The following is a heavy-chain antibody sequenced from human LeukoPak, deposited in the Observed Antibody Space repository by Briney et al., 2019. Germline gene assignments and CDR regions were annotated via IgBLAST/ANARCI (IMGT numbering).Heavy chain of an antibody. CDR2: FDPEDGET. D-gene: IGHD3-22*01. Sequence: ASVEVSCKVSGYTLTELSMHWVRQAPGKGLEWMGGFDPEDGETIYAQKFQGSVTMTEDTSTDTAYMELSSLRSEDTAVYYCATSTYYYDSGDYFDYWGQGTLVTVSS. CDR1: GYTLTELS. J-gene: IGHJ4*02. CDR3: ATSTYYYDSGDYFDY. V-gene: IGHV1-24*01.